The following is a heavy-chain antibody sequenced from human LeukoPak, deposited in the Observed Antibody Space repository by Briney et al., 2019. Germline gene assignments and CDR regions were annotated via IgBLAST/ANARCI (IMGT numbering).Heavy chain of an antibody. J-gene: IGHJ4*02. CDR1: GGSISSSSYY. CDR3: AKGWNITMVRGVIITHY. CDR2: IYYSGST. D-gene: IGHD3-10*01. Sequence: PSETLSLTCTVSGGSISSSSYYWGWIRQPSGKGLEWIGSIYYSGSTYYNPSLKSRVTISVDTSKNQFSLKLSSVTAADTAVYYCAKGWNITMVRGVIITHYWGQGTLVTVSS. V-gene: IGHV4-39*07.